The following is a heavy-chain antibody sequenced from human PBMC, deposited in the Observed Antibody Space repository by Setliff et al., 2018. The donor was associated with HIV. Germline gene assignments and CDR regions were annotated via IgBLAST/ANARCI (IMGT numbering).Heavy chain of an antibody. CDR3: AKDRSYLGGGMDV. CDR2: IWYDGSNK. J-gene: IGHJ6*02. Sequence: HPGGSLRLSCAASGFTFSSYGMHWVRQAPGKGLEWVAVIWYDGSNKYYADSVKGRFTISRDNSKDTLHLQMNSLRAEDTAVYYCAKDRSYLGGGMDVWGQGTTVTVSS. D-gene: IGHD3-16*01. CDR1: GFTFSSYG. V-gene: IGHV3-33*06.